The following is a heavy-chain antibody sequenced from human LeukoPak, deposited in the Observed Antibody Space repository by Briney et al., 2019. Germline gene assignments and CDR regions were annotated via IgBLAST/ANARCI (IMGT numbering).Heavy chain of an antibody. J-gene: IGHJ5*02. CDR2: IYTSGST. D-gene: IGHD3-3*01. Sequence: SETLSLTCTVSGGSISSYYWSWIRQPAGKGLEWIGRIYTSGSTYYNPSLKSRVTMSVDTSKNQFSLKLSSVTAADTAVYYCARAAGFWSGYRNWFDPWGQGTLVTVSS. V-gene: IGHV4-4*07. CDR3: ARAAGFWSGYRNWFDP. CDR1: GGSISSYY.